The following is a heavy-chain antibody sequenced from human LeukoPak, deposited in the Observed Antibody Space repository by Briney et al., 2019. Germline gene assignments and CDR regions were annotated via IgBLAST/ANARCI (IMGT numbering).Heavy chain of an antibody. V-gene: IGHV3-7*01. D-gene: IGHD2-15*01. CDR3: ARDLSGPSLY. CDR2: IRPDGGEK. CDR1: GFTFSNYW. Sequence: GGSLRLSCVVSGFTFSNYWMSWVRQAPGKGLEWVVNIRPDGGEKYFVDSVRGRFTISRDNAKNSLYLQMNNLRAEDTAVYYCARDLSGPSLYWGQGTLVTVSS. J-gene: IGHJ4*02.